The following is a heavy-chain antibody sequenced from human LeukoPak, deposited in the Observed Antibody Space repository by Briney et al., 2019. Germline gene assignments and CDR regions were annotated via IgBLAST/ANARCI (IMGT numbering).Heavy chain of an antibody. CDR1: GFTFSSYA. Sequence: QPGGSLRLSCAASGFTFSSYAMSWVRQAPGKGLEWVSAISGSGGSTYYANSVKGRFTISRDNSKNTLYLQMNSLRAEDTAVYYCAKDLNSSGWSTVRAFDIWGQGTMVTVSS. CDR2: ISGSGGST. V-gene: IGHV3-23*01. D-gene: IGHD6-19*01. J-gene: IGHJ3*02. CDR3: AKDLNSSGWSTVRAFDI.